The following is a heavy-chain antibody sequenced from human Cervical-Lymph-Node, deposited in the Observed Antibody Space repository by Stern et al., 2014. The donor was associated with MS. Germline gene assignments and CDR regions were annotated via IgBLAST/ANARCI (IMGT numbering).Heavy chain of an antibody. CDR1: GYTFNAYY. CDR3: AKDRTRASGSDYSDLLDY. Sequence: VQLVQSGAEVKKPGASVKLSCKTSGYTFNAYYLHWVRQTPGQGLERMGRVPPNSGGTTLAQQFQSRAIMTRDTSINTTHLEVTGLASDDTAVYYCAKDRTRASGSDYSDLLDYWGQGTLVTVSS. CDR2: VPPNSGGT. V-gene: IGHV1-2*06. J-gene: IGHJ4*02. D-gene: IGHD3-10*01.